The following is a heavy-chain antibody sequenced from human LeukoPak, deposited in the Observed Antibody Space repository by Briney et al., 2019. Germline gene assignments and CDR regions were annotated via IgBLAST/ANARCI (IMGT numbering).Heavy chain of an antibody. CDR2: INSDGSST. J-gene: IGHJ6*02. CDR3: ARDALTYYDILTGYSQESTYYYYGMDV. CDR1: GFTFSTYW. V-gene: IGHV3-74*01. D-gene: IGHD3-9*01. Sequence: AGGSLRLSCAASGFTFSTYWMHWVRQAPGKGLVWVSRINSDGSSTIYADSVKGRFTISRDNAKNTLYLQMNSLRAEDTAVYYCARDALTYYDILTGYSQESTYYYYGMDVWGQGTTVTVSS.